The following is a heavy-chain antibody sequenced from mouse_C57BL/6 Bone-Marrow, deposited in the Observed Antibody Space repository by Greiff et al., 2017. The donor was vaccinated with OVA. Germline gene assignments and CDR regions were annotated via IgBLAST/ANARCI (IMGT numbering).Heavy chain of an antibody. D-gene: IGHD1-1*01. J-gene: IGHJ2*01. CDR2: INPNNGGT. CDR3: ARGLRGY. Sequence: VQLQQSGPELVKPGASVKISCKASGYTFTDYYMNWVKQSHGKSLEWIGDINPNNGGTSYTQKFKGKATLTVDKSSSTAYMELRSLTSEDSAVYYCARGLRGYWGQGTTLTVSS. CDR1: GYTFTDYY. V-gene: IGHV1-26*01.